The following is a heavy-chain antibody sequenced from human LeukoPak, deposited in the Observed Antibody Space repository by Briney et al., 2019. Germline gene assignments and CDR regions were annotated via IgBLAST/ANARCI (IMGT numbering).Heavy chain of an antibody. V-gene: IGHV1-3*01. CDR3: AREGGSSIVDP. CDR2: INAGNGNT. Sequence: ASVKVSCKASGYTFTSYAMHWVRQAPGQRREWMGWINAGNGNTKYSQKFQGRVTITRDTSASTAYMELSSLRSEDTAVYYCAREGGSSIVDPWGQGTLVTVSS. J-gene: IGHJ5*02. D-gene: IGHD2-2*01. CDR1: GYTFTSYA.